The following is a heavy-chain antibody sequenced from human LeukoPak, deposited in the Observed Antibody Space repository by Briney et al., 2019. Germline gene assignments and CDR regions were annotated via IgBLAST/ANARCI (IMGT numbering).Heavy chain of an antibody. J-gene: IGHJ4*02. CDR3: ATDRATQYFDY. V-gene: IGHV3-74*01. CDR1: GFTFSSYW. Sequence: GGSLRLSCAASGFTFSSYWMHWVRQAPGKGLVWVSSINRDESNTNYADSVKGRFTISRDNSRNTLFLQMNSLRAEDTAVYYCATDRATQYFDYWGQGTLVSVSS. CDR2: INRDESNT. D-gene: IGHD2-15*01.